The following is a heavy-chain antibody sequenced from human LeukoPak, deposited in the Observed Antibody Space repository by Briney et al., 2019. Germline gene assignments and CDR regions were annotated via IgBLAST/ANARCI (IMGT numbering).Heavy chain of an antibody. CDR1: GYRFTTYW. CDR2: FNPADSDI. D-gene: IGHD2-2*01. Sequence: GESLKISCEVYGYRFTTYWLGWVRQMPGKGLEWMGTFNPADSDIRYSPSFQGQVTISADKSISTAYLQWSSLKASDTATYYCARHVSSSRVAFDIWGQGTMVTVSS. CDR3: ARHVSSSRVAFDI. J-gene: IGHJ3*02. V-gene: IGHV5-51*01.